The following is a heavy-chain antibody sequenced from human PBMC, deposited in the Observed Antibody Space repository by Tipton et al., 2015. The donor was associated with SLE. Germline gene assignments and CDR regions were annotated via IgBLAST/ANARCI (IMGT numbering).Heavy chain of an antibody. CDR2: ISGSGGGR. Sequence: SLRLSCAASGFIVNNIYMNWVRQAPGKGPEWVSSISGSGGGRYYADSVKGRFTVSRGTSKNTLYLQMSSLRPEDTAVYYCARRAVTNDWYFDLWGRGTLVTVSS. J-gene: IGHJ2*01. CDR1: GFIVNNIY. D-gene: IGHD4-17*01. CDR3: ARRAVTNDWYFDL. V-gene: IGHV3-23*01.